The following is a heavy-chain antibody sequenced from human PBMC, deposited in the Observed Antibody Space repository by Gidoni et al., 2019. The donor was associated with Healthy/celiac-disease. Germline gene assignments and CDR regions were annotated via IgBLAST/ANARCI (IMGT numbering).Heavy chain of an antibody. Sequence: EVQLLESGGGLVQPGGSLRLSGAASGFPFSSYAMSWVRQAPGKGLEWVSAISGSGGSTYYADSVKGRFTISRDNSKNTLYLQMNSLRAEDTAVYYCAKVRGQWLVRGDFDCWGQGTLVTVSS. V-gene: IGHV3-23*01. J-gene: IGHJ4*02. CDR3: AKVRGQWLVRGDFDC. CDR1: GFPFSSYA. CDR2: ISGSGGST. D-gene: IGHD6-19*01.